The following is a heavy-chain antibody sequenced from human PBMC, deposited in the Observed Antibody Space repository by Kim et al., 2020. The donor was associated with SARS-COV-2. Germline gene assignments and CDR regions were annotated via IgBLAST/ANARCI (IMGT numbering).Heavy chain of an antibody. J-gene: IGHJ6*03. V-gene: IGHV4-59*08. CDR2: IYYSGST. CDR1: GGSISSYY. CDR3: ARGAYDFWSGYYYYYYMDV. Sequence: SETLSLTCTVSGGSISSYYWSWIRQPPGKGLEWIGYIYYSGSTNYNPSLKSRVTISVDTSKNQFSLKLSSVTAADTAVYYCARGAYDFWSGYYYYYYMDVWGKGTTVTVSS. D-gene: IGHD3-3*01.